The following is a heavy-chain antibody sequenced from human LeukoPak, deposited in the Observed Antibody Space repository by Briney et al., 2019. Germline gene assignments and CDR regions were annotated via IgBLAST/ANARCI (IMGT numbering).Heavy chain of an antibody. V-gene: IGHV3-48*01. Sequence: PGGSLRLSCAASGFTFSSYSMNWVRQAPGKGLEWVSYISSSSSTIYYADSVKGRFTISRDNAKNSLYLQMNSLRAEDTAVYYCARGGAAYATMDVWGKGTTVTISS. CDR1: GFTFSSYS. CDR3: ARGGAAYATMDV. D-gene: IGHD2-2*01. J-gene: IGHJ6*04. CDR2: ISSSSSTI.